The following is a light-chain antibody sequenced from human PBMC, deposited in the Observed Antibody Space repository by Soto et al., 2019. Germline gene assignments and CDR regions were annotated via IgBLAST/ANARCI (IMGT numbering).Light chain of an antibody. CDR1: QSVGNRY. J-gene: IGKJ4*01. V-gene: IGKV3-20*01. CDR2: GAS. CDR3: QQFASSPLT. Sequence: EIVLTQSPGTLSVSPGERATLSCRASQSVGNRYFAWYQQKPGQAPRLLIYGASSRATGIPDRFSGSGSGTDFTLTISRLDPEDFAVYYCQQFASSPLTFGGGTKVEIK.